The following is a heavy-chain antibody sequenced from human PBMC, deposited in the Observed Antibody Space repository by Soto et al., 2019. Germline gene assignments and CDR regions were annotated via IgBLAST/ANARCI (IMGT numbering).Heavy chain of an antibody. V-gene: IGHV4-59*01. CDR3: ARTLVYWYFDL. CDR1: GGSISSYY. Sequence: PSETLSLTCTVSGGSISSYYWSWIRQPPGKGLEWIGYIYYSGSTNYNPSLKSRVTISVDTSKNQFSLKLSSVTAADTAVYYCARTLVYWYFDLWGRGTLVTVSS. CDR2: IYYSGST. J-gene: IGHJ2*01.